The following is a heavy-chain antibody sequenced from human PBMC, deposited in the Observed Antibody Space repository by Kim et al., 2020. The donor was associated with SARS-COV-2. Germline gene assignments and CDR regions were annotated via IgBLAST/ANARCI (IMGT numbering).Heavy chain of an antibody. D-gene: IGHD6-13*01. V-gene: IGHV1-3*01. CDR3: ARDHEWSSSWYEGWYFDY. J-gene: IGHJ4*02. Sequence: KFQGRVTITRDTSASTAYMELSSLRSEDTAVYYCARDHEWSSSWYEGWYFDYWGQGTLVTVSS.